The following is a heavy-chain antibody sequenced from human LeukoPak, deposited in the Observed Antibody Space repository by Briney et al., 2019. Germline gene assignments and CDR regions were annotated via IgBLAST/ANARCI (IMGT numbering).Heavy chain of an antibody. J-gene: IGHJ4*02. CDR2: IYYSGTT. CDR3: ARVRYGSGSYGPLDY. CDR1: GDSISSGSHY. Sequence: SETLSLTCTVSGDSISSGSHYWSWIRQPPGKGLEWIGYIYYSGTTNYNPSLKSRVTISVDTSKNQFSLKLSSVTAADTAVYFCARVRYGSGSYGPLDYWGQGTLVTVSS. D-gene: IGHD3-10*01. V-gene: IGHV4-61*01.